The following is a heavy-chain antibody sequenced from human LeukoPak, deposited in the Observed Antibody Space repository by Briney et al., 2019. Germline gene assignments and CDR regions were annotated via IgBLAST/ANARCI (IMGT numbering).Heavy chain of an antibody. CDR2: IYYSGST. D-gene: IGHD3-9*01. J-gene: IGHJ4*02. Sequence: SETLSLTCTVSGGSISSYYWGWIRQPPGKGLEWIGSIYYSGSTYYNPSLKSRVPISVDTSKNQFSLKLSSVTAADTAVYYCARLEFDILTGSNWGQGTLVTVSS. CDR1: GGSISSYY. V-gene: IGHV4-39*01. CDR3: ARLEFDILTGSN.